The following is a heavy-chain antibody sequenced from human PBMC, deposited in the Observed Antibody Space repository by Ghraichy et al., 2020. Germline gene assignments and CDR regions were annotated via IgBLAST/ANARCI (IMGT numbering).Heavy chain of an antibody. CDR2: INAGNGNT. J-gene: IGHJ4*02. V-gene: IGHV1-3*01. CDR1: GYTFTSYA. CDR3: ARDISGGYCSGGSCYSGYYFGY. D-gene: IGHD2-15*01. Sequence: ASVKVSCKASGYTFTSYAMHWVRQAPGQRLEWMGWINAGNGNTKYSQKFQGRVTITRDTSASTAYMELSSLRSEDTAVYYCARDISGGYCSGGSCYSGYYFGYWGQGTLVTVSS.